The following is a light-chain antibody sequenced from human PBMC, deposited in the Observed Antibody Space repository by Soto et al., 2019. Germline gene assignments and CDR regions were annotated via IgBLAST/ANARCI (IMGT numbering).Light chain of an antibody. Sequence: QSVLTQPPSASGTPGQGATISCSGSSSDTGSNTVNWYQQLPGTAPKLLIYFNNQRPTGVPDRFSGSKSGTSASLAISGLQSEDEAQYYCAAWDDSLNGPVFGGGTKLTVL. CDR3: AAWDDSLNGPV. J-gene: IGLJ3*02. CDR2: FNN. CDR1: SSDTGSNT. V-gene: IGLV1-44*01.